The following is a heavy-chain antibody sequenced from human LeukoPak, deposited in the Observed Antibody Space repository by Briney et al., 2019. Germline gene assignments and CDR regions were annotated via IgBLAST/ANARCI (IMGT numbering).Heavy chain of an antibody. J-gene: IGHJ6*03. CDR2: ISYDGSNK. Sequence: PGGSLRLSCAASGFTFSSYAMHWVRQAPGKGLEWVAVISYDGSNKYYADSVKGRFTISRDNSKNTLYLQMNSLRAEDTAVYYCARQTLHYGYYYYYYMDVWGKGTTVTVSS. V-gene: IGHV3-30-3*01. CDR1: GFTFSSYA. CDR3: ARQTLHYGYYYYYYMDV. D-gene: IGHD3-10*01.